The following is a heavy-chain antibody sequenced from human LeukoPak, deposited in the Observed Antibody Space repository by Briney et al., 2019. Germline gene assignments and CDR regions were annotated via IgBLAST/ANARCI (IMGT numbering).Heavy chain of an antibody. CDR3: ARDDVDSAMVSVNYFYYYYMDV. D-gene: IGHD5-18*01. CDR1: GYNLTSYG. V-gene: IGHV7-4-1*02. J-gene: IGHJ6*03. CDR2: INTNTGNP. Sequence: ASVKVSCKASGYNLTSYGMNWVRQAPGQGLEWMGWINTNTGNPTYAQGFTGRFVFSLDTSVTTAYLQISSLKTEDTAVYYCARDDVDSAMVSVNYFYYYYMDVWGKGTTVTVSS.